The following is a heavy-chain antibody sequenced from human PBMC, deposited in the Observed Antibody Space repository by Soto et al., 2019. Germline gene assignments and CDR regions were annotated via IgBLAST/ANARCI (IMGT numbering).Heavy chain of an antibody. J-gene: IGHJ4*02. CDR1: GVTFSTYA. V-gene: IGHV3-23*01. Sequence: EVQLLESGGGFVQPGGSLRLSCAASGVTFSTYAMSWVRQAPGKGLEWVSAISRSGGSTYYADSVKGRFTVSRDNPENMLYLQMNSLRAEDTAVYFCAKGSASTYYFDSWGQGTLVTVSS. CDR2: ISRSGGST. D-gene: IGHD6-19*01. CDR3: AKGSASTYYFDS.